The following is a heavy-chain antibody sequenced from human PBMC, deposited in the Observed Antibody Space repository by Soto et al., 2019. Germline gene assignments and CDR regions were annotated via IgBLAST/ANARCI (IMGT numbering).Heavy chain of an antibody. CDR2: ISYDGSNK. CDR3: ARDFADISSYGFDVHVI. CDR1: GFTFSSYA. Sequence: GGSLRLSCAASGFTFSSYAMHWVRQAPGKGLEWVAVISYDGSNKYYADSVKGRFTISRDNSKNTLYLQMNSLRAEDTAVYYCARDFADISSYGFDVHVIWGQGTLVTVSS. J-gene: IGHJ4*02. D-gene: IGHD5-18*01. V-gene: IGHV3-30-3*01.